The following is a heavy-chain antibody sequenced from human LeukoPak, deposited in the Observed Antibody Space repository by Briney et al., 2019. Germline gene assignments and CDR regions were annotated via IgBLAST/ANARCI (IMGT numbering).Heavy chain of an antibody. V-gene: IGHV4-59*01. D-gene: IGHD6-13*01. CDR2: IYYSGTT. Sequence: SETLSLTCTVSGGSISSYYWSWIRQPPVKGLEWIGYIYYSGTTNYNPSLKSRVTISVDTSKNQFSLKLISVTAADTAVYYCARGVYIAAAQYAYWGQGTLVTVSS. CDR3: ARGVYIAAAQYAY. CDR1: GGSISSYY. J-gene: IGHJ4*02.